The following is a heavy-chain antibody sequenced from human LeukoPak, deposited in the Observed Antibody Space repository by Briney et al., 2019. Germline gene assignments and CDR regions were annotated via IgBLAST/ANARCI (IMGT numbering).Heavy chain of an antibody. CDR2: ISTSGST. Sequence: SQTLSLTCTVSGGSISSGNNYWSWIRQPAGEGLEWIGRISTSGSTNYNPSLKSRVTISVDTSKNQFSLKLNSVTAADTAVYYCARGEFRNDYVWGSYRYTLDFDYWGQGTLVTVSS. V-gene: IGHV4-61*02. CDR1: GGSISSGNNY. CDR3: ARGEFRNDYVWGSYRYTLDFDY. D-gene: IGHD3-16*02. J-gene: IGHJ4*02.